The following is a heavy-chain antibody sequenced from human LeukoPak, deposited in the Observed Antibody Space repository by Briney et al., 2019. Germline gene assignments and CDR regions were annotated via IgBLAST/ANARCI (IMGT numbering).Heavy chain of an antibody. J-gene: IGHJ3*02. CDR3: ARGYSYGARGAFDI. CDR1: GGSISSSSYY. CDR2: IYYSGST. Sequence: SETLSLTCTVSGGSISSSSYYWGWIRQPPGKGLEWIGSIYYSGSTYYNPSLKSRVTISVDTSKNQFSLKLSSVTAADTAVYYCARGYSYGARGAFDIWRQGTIVTVSS. D-gene: IGHD5-18*01. V-gene: IGHV4-39*01.